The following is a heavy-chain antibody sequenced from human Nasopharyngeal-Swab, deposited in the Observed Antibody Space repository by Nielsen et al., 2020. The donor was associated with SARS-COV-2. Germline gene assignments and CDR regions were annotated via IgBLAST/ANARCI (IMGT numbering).Heavy chain of an antibody. J-gene: IGHJ2*01. CDR1: GGTFSSYA. Sequence: SVKVSCKASGGTFSSYAISWVRQAPGQGLEWMGRIIPILGIANYAQKFQGRVTITADKSTSTAYMELSSLRSADTAVYYCAAGRATILNWYFDLWGRGTLVTVSS. D-gene: IGHD5-24*01. V-gene: IGHV1-69*04. CDR2: IIPILGIA. CDR3: AAGRATILNWYFDL.